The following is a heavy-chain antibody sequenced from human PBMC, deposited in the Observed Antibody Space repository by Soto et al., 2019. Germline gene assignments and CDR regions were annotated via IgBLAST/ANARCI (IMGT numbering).Heavy chain of an antibody. Sequence: SETLSLTCTVSGGSISSSSYYWGWIRQPPGKGLEWIGSIYYSGSTYYSPSLKSRVTISVDTSKNQFSLKLSSVTAADTAVYYCARPRGGGEQQLVLNIGWFDPWGQGTLVTVSS. J-gene: IGHJ5*02. CDR3: ARPRGGGEQQLVLNIGWFDP. V-gene: IGHV4-39*01. CDR2: IYYSGST. CDR1: GGSISSSSYY. D-gene: IGHD6-13*01.